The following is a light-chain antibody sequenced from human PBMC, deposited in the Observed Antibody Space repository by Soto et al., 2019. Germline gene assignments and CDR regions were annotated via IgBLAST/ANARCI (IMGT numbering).Light chain of an antibody. J-gene: IGLJ2*01. CDR1: SNDSGGYNS. V-gene: IGLV2-14*01. CDR2: SVS. Sequence: QSALTQPASVSGSPGQSITITCTVTSNDSGGYNSVSWYQQHPGKAPKLMIYSVSNRPSGVSNRFSGSKSGNTASLTISGLQAEDEADYYCSSYTSTSPVLFGGGTKLTVL. CDR3: SSYTSTSPVL.